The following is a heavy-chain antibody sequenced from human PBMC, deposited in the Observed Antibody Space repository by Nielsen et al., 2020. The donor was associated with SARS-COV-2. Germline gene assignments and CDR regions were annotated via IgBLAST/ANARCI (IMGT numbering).Heavy chain of an antibody. CDR1: GYTFTSYG. CDR2: ISAYNGNT. J-gene: IGHJ5*02. D-gene: IGHD3-3*01. CDR3: ARAPRTLRPSAGWFDP. V-gene: IGHV1-18*04. Sequence: ASVKVSCKASGYTFTSYGISWVRQAPGQGLEWMGWISAYNGNTNYAQKLQGRVTMTTDTSTSTAYMELRSLRSDDTAVYYCARAPRTLRPSAGWFDPWGQGTLVTVSS.